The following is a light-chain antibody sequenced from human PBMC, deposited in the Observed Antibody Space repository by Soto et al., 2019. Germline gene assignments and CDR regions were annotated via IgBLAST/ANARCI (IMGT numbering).Light chain of an antibody. CDR2: TTS. Sequence: DMELTQSPSPLSPSVEARVTIPARAGRTIWSNWNRYQQKPGKPPKLLIYTTSILQSGVPSRFSGSGSGTDFTLTISTLQSEDFATYFCQQSYNAALTFGPGTKVDV. CDR3: QQSYNAALT. J-gene: IGKJ3*01. V-gene: IGKV1-39*01. CDR1: RTIWSN.